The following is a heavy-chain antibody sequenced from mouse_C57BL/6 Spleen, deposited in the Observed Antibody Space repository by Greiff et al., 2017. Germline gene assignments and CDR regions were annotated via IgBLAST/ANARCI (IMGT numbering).Heavy chain of an antibody. CDR3: ARTLKYYDYAMDY. CDR2: INPNNGGT. CDR1: GYTFTDYN. D-gene: IGHD1-1*01. Sequence: EVQLQQSGPELVKPGASVKMSCKASGYTFTDYNMHWVKQSHGKSLEWIGYINPNNGGTSYNQKFKGKATLTVNKSSSTAYMELRSLTSEDSAVYYCARTLKYYDYAMDYWGQGTSVTVSS. V-gene: IGHV1-22*01. J-gene: IGHJ4*01.